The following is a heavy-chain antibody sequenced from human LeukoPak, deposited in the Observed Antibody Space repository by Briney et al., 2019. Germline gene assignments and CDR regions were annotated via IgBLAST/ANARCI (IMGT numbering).Heavy chain of an antibody. J-gene: IGHJ6*02. Sequence: SVKVSCKASGYTFTSYYMHWVRQAPGQGLEWMGGIIPIFGTANYAQKFQGRVTITADESTSTAYMELSSLRSEDTAVYYCARARYSSSWYYYYGMDVWGQGTTVTVSS. CDR2: IIPIFGTA. CDR1: GYTFTSYY. D-gene: IGHD6-13*01. V-gene: IGHV1-69*13. CDR3: ARARYSSSWYYYYGMDV.